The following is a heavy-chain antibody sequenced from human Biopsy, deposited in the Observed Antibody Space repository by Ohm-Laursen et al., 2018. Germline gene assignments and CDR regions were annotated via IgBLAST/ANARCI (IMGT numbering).Heavy chain of an antibody. Sequence: SETLSLTCTVSGGSISSDYWSWIRQPPGKGLEWIGYIYYSGSTNYNPSLKSRVTISVDTSKNQFSLRLNSVTAADTAVYYCARAPNSTGWPYYYFYGMDVWGQGTTVTASS. J-gene: IGHJ6*02. CDR2: IYYSGST. D-gene: IGHD2/OR15-2a*01. CDR1: GGSISSDY. V-gene: IGHV4-59*01. CDR3: ARAPNSTGWPYYYFYGMDV.